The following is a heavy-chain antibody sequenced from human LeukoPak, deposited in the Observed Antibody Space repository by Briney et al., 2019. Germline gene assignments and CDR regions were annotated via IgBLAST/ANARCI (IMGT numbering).Heavy chain of an antibody. V-gene: IGHV4-34*09. CDR1: GGSFSGYY. CDR2: IHHTGST. CDR3: ARDRHRSGHWYYDL. J-gene: IGHJ2*01. Sequence: TPSETLSLTCAVYGGSFSGYYWSWIRQPPGKGLEWIGYIHHTGSTYFNPSLKGRVTLSVDTSENHFSLKLTSATAADTAIYYCARDRHRSGHWYYDLWGRGILVTVS.